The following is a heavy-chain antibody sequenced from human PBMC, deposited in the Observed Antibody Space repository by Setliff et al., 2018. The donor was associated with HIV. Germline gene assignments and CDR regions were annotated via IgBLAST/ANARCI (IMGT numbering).Heavy chain of an antibody. Sequence: GGSLRLSWVHQRRTMNWVRQAPGKGLEWISYISATGTSVYYADSVKGRFTISRDNARNSLHLEMNSLRAEDTAVYYCVGDGVGVVPGDAFDKWGQGTAVTISS. CDR2: ISATGTSV. CDR3: VGDGVGVVPGDAFDK. CDR1: HQRRT. J-gene: IGHJ3*02. V-gene: IGHV3-48*01. D-gene: IGHD3-10*01.